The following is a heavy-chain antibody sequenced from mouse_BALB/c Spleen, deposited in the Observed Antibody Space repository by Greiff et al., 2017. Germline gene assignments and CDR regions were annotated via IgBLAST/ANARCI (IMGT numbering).Heavy chain of an antibody. D-gene: IGHD3-1*01. CDR2: IDPANGNT. Sequence: VQLKESGAELVKPGASVKLSCTASGFNIKDTYMHWVKQRPEQGLEWIGRIDPANGNTKYDPKFQGKATITADTSSNTAHLQLSSLTSEDTAVYYCARQLGLRRDYAMDYWGQGTSVTVSS. CDR1: GFNIKDTY. V-gene: IGHV14-3*02. CDR3: ARQLGLRRDYAMDY. J-gene: IGHJ4*01.